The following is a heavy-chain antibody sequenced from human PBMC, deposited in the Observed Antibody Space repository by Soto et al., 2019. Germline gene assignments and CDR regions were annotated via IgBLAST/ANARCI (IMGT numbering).Heavy chain of an antibody. CDR2: IYYSGSS. J-gene: IGHJ5*02. D-gene: IGHD2-21*02. CDR1: DGSISSSTYC. Sequence: NPSETLSLTCTVSDGSISSSTYCWGWIRQAPGKGLEWIGLIYYSGSSYYNPSLKSRVTISIDTSKNQFSLKLISVTAADTAVYYCARHPSDFWFDPWGQGTLITVSS. CDR3: ARHPSDFWFDP. V-gene: IGHV4-39*01.